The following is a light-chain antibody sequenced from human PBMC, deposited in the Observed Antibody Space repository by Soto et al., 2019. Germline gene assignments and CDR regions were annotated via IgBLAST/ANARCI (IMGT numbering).Light chain of an antibody. V-gene: IGLV1-44*01. CDR1: SSNIGSNT. CDR3: SVWDDSLNGVV. CDR2: TTN. Sequence: QPVLTQPPSTSGTPGQRVTISCSGSSSNIGSNTVNWYQQLPGTAPKLLIYTTNQRPSGVPYRFSGSKSGTSASLAISGLQSEDEADYYCSVWDDSLNGVVFGGGTKLTVL. J-gene: IGLJ2*01.